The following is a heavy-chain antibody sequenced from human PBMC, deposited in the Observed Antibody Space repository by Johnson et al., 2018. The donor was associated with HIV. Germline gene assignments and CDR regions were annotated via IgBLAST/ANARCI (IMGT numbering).Heavy chain of an antibody. CDR1: GFTVSSYY. D-gene: IGHD5-24*01. Sequence: VQLVESGGGLVQPGGSLRLSCAASGFTVSSYYMTWVRQAPGKGLEWVSVLFSGGSTYYADSVKGRFTISSDNSKNTLYLQMNSLRAEDTAVYYCARACRDGYTCDAFDIWGQGTMVTVSS. CDR3: ARACRDGYTCDAFDI. J-gene: IGHJ3*02. V-gene: IGHV3-66*01. CDR2: LFSGGST.